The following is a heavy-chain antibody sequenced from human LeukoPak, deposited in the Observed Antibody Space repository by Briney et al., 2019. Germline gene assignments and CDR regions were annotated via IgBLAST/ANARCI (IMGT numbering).Heavy chain of an antibody. CDR2: MNPNSGNT. J-gene: IGHJ6*03. Sequence: ASVKVSCKASGYTFTSYDINWVRQATGQGLEWMGWMNPNSGNTGYAQKFQGRVTITRNTSISTAYMELSSLRSDDTAVYYCAREGLGGYYYYMDVWGKGTTVTVSS. CDR3: AREGLGGYYYYMDV. CDR1: GYTFTSYD. V-gene: IGHV1-8*03. D-gene: IGHD3-16*01.